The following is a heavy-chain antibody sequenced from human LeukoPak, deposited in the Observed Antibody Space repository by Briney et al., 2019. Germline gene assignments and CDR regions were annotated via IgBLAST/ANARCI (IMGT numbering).Heavy chain of an antibody. Sequence: PSETLSLTCTVSGGSISSYYWSWIRQPAGKGLEWLGRIYTSGSTNYNPSLKSRVIMSVDTSKNQFSLKLSSVTAADTAVYYCARSNDFWSGEYYYYGMDVWGQGTTVTVSS. J-gene: IGHJ6*02. D-gene: IGHD3-3*01. CDR1: GGSISSYY. CDR2: IYTSGST. V-gene: IGHV4-4*07. CDR3: ARSNDFWSGEYYYYGMDV.